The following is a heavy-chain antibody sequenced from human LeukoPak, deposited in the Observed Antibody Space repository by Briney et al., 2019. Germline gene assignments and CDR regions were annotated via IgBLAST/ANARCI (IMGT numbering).Heavy chain of an antibody. J-gene: IGHJ4*02. CDR3: ARDRLSSGSYYGTLMSGFDY. D-gene: IGHD1-26*01. CDR1: GGSISSYY. V-gene: IGHV4-4*07. Sequence: TSETLSLTCTVSGGSISSYYWSWIRQPAGKGLEWIGRIYTSGSTNYNPSLKSRVTMSVDTSKNQFSLKLSSVTAADTAVYYCARDRLSSGSYYGTLMSGFDYWGQGTLVTVSS. CDR2: IYTSGST.